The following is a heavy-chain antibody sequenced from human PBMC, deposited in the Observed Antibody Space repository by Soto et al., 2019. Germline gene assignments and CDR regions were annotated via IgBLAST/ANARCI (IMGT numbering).Heavy chain of an antibody. V-gene: IGHV3-23*01. CDR1: GFTFNNLA. D-gene: IGHD5-12*01. CDR3: ARDPKRRDGYNFDS. Sequence: GGSLRLSCAATGFTFNNLAMNWVRQGPGKGLEWVSGISGGGDATRYADSVQGRFTISRDNAKKVLFLQMSSLRVDDTAVYYCARDPKRRDGYNFDSWRRGALVTVSS. J-gene: IGHJ4*02. CDR2: ISGGGDAT.